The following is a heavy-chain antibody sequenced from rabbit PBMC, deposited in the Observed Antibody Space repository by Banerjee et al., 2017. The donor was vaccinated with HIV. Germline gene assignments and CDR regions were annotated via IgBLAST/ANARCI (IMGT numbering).Heavy chain of an antibody. CDR2: INSYTGNS. CDR1: GFSFNNKYV. J-gene: IGHJ4*01. D-gene: IGHD2-1*01. V-gene: IGHV1S40*01. CDR3: ASYADYGASNL. Sequence: QSLEESGGDLVLPEGSLKLTCTASGFSFNNKYVMSWVRQAPGKGLEWIACINSYTGNSVYASWAKGPFTISKTSSTTVTLQMTSLTAADTATYFCASYADYGASNLWGQGTLVTVS.